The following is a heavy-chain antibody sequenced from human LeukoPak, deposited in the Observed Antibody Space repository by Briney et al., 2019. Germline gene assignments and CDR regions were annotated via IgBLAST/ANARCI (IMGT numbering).Heavy chain of an antibody. V-gene: IGHV3-7*01. CDR2: IKQDGSEK. D-gene: IGHD2-2*02. J-gene: IGHJ5*02. Sequence: PGGSLRLSCAASGITFSSYWMTWVRQAPGKGLEWVANIKQDGSEKYYVDSVKGRFTISRDNAKNSLYLQMNSLRAEDTAVYYCAREEVVPAAIIWFDPWGQGTLVTVSS. CDR3: AREEVVPAAIIWFDP. CDR1: GITFSSYW.